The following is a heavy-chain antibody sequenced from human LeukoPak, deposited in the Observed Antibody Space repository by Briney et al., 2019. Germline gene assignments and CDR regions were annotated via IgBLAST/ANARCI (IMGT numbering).Heavy chain of an antibody. CDR3: ARGSRVPSDY. CDR1: GVTFSSYA. CDR2: MNPNSGNT. J-gene: IGHJ4*02. D-gene: IGHD1-1*01. V-gene: IGHV1-8*01. Sequence: ASVKVSCKASGVTFSSYAISWVRQAPGQGLEWMGWMNPNSGNTGYAQKFQGRVTITRNTSISTVYMEVSSLRSEDTAVYYCARGSRVPSDYWGQGTLVTVSS.